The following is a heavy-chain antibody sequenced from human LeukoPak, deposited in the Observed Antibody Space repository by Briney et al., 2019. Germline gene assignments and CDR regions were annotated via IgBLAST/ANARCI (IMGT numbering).Heavy chain of an antibody. Sequence: SETLSLTCAVYGESFSGYYWSWIRQPPGKGLEWIGQINNSGSTSYNPSLKSRVTLSVDTSKTQFYLSLSSVTAADTAVYYCAREDSGSYYNFYYFYMDVWGKGTTVTISS. CDR2: INNSGST. J-gene: IGHJ6*03. CDR1: GESFSGYY. V-gene: IGHV4-34*10. CDR3: AREDSGSYYNFYYFYMDV. D-gene: IGHD3-10*01.